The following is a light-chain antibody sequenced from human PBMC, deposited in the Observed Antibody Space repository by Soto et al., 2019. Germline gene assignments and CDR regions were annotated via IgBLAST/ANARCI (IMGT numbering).Light chain of an antibody. CDR2: RAS. V-gene: IGKV3-15*01. Sequence: IVMTQSPATLSVSPGERATLSCRASQSINSNLAWYQQKPGHAPRLLMFRASIRAAGFPARFSGSGSGTEFNITISSLQSEDSAIYYCQQYNSWPRATFGGGTKVEIK. CDR1: QSINSN. CDR3: QQYNSWPRAT. J-gene: IGKJ4*01.